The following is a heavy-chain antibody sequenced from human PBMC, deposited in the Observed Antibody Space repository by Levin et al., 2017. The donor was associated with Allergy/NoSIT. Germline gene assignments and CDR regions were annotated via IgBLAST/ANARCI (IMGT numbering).Heavy chain of an antibody. CDR2: ISGSGGST. CDR1: GFTFSSYA. V-gene: IGHV3-23*01. Sequence: GGSLRLSCAASGFTFSSYAMSWVRQAPGKGLEWVSAISGSGGSTYYADSVKGRFTISRDNSKNTLYLQMNSLRAEDTAVYYCAKDLYRSYSSSWWYWGQGTLVTVSS. CDR3: AKDLYRSYSSSWWY. D-gene: IGHD6-13*01. J-gene: IGHJ4*02.